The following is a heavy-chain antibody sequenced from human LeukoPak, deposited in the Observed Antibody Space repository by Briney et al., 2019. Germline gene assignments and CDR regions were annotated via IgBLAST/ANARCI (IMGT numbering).Heavy chain of an antibody. CDR1: GGTFSSYA. CDR2: IIPIFGTA. V-gene: IGHV1-69*05. J-gene: IGHJ4*02. Sequence: SVKVSCKASGGTFSSYAISWVRQAPGQGLEWMGGIIPIFGTANYAQKFQGRVTITTDESTSTAYMELSSLRTEDTAVYYCARGGVVPAASYFDYWGQGTLVTVSS. D-gene: IGHD2-2*01. CDR3: ARGGVVPAASYFDY.